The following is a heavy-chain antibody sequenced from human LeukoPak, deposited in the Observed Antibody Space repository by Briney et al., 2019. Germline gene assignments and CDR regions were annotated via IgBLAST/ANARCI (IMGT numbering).Heavy chain of an antibody. J-gene: IGHJ3*02. CDR2: ISAYNGNT. V-gene: IGHV1-18*01. D-gene: IGHD1-26*01. Sequence: ASVKVSCKASGYTFTSYGIGWVRQAPGQGLEWMGWISAYNGNTNYAQKLQGRVTMTTDTSTSTAYMELRSLRSEDTAVYYCAKKSVGNIQGGAFDIWGQGTMVTVSS. CDR1: GYTFTSYG. CDR3: AKKSVGNIQGGAFDI.